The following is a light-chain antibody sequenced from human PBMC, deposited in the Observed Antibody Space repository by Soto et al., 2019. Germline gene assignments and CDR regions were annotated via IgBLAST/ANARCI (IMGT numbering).Light chain of an antibody. Sequence: EIVMTQSPATLSVSPGERATLSCRASQSVSSNLAWYQQKPGQAPRLLIYGASTRDTGIPARFSGSGSGTEFTLTISSLQSEDFAVFYCQQYNNWPLYTFGQGTKREIK. J-gene: IGKJ2*01. CDR2: GAS. CDR1: QSVSSN. V-gene: IGKV3-15*01. CDR3: QQYNNWPLYT.